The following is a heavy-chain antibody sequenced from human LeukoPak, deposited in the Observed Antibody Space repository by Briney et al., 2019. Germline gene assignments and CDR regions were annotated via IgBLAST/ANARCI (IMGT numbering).Heavy chain of an antibody. CDR1: GYTFTGYY. CDR2: INPNSGGT. Sequence: GASVKVSCKASGYTFTGYYMHWVRQAPGQGLEWMGWINPNSGGTNYAQKFQGWVTMTRDTSISTAYMELSSLRSEDTAVYYCARGIRVASSSHPAGYWGQGTLVTVSS. D-gene: IGHD6-13*01. CDR3: ARGIRVASSSHPAGY. J-gene: IGHJ4*02. V-gene: IGHV1-2*04.